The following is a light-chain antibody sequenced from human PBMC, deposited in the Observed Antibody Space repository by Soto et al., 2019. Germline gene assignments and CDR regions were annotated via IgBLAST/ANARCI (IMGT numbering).Light chain of an antibody. CDR3: MQALQSPWT. J-gene: IGKJ1*01. Sequence: DTVMSQSPLSLPVTPGEPASISCRLSQILLQSNGYNYLDWYLQKPGQSPQLLIYLGSNRASGVPDRFSGSGSGTDFTLKINRVEPEDVGVYYCMQALQSPWTFGPGTKVDI. CDR1: QILLQSNGYNY. CDR2: LGS. V-gene: IGKV2-28*01.